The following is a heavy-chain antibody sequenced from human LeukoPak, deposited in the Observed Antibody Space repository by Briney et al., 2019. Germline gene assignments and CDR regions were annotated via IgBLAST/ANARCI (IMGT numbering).Heavy chain of an antibody. V-gene: IGHV3-74*01. CDR1: GFTFSSYW. CDR2: INSDGSST. J-gene: IGHJ4*02. D-gene: IGHD1-7*01. CDR3: ARTDNWNYGLGVNFDY. Sequence: PGGSLRLSCAASGFTFSSYWMHWVRQAPGKGLVWVSRINSDGSSTSYADSVKGRFTISRDNAKNSLYLQMNSLRAEDTAVYYCARTDNWNYGLGVNFDYWGQGTLVTVSS.